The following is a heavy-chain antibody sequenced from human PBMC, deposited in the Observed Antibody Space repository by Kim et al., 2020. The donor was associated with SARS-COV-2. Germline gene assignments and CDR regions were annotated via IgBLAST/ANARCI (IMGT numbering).Heavy chain of an antibody. D-gene: IGHD2-15*01. CDR1: GFTFSSYG. Sequence: GGSLRLSCAASGFTFSSYGMHWVRQAPGKGLEWVAVISYDGSNKYYADSVKGRFTISRDNSKNTLYLQMNSLRAEDTAVYYCAKDRGYCSGGSCYGNYYYAMGVWGQGTTVTVSS. V-gene: IGHV3-30*18. J-gene: IGHJ6*02. CDR2: ISYDGSNK. CDR3: AKDRGYCSGGSCYGNYYYAMGV.